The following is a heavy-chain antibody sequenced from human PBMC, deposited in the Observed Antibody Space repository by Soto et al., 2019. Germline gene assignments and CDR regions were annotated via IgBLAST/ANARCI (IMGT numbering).Heavy chain of an antibody. CDR2: ISWNSGSI. CDR3: AKELAKRDWFDP. CDR1: GFTFDDYA. J-gene: IGHJ5*02. Sequence: VQLVESGGGLVQPGRSLRLSCAASGFTFDDYAMHWVRQAPGKGLEWVSGISWNSGSIGYADSVKGRFTISRDNAKNSLYLQMNSLRAEDTALYYCAKELAKRDWFDPWGQGTLVTVSS. D-gene: IGHD6-13*01. V-gene: IGHV3-9*01.